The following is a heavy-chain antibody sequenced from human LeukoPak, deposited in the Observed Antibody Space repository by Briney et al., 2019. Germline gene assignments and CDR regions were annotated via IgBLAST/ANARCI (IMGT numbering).Heavy chain of an antibody. CDR3: ARHGGDPRSSSSWVHGVFDI. V-gene: IGHV4-39*01. CDR2: IYYSGST. J-gene: IGHJ3*02. Sequence: PSETLSLTCTVSGGSISSSSYCWGWICQPPGKGLEWIGSIYYSGSTYYNPSLKSRVTISVDTSKNQFSLKLSSVTAADTAVYYCARHGGDPRSSSSWVHGVFDIWGQGTMVTVSS. CDR1: GGSISSSSYC. D-gene: IGHD6-13*01.